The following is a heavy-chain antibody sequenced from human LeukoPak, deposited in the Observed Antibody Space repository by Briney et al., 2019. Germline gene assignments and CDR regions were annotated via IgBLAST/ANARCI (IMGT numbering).Heavy chain of an antibody. Sequence: PGGSLRLSCAASGFTFSNYAMSWVRQAPGKGLEWVSGISGGGGSTYYADSVKGRFTISRDNSKNTLYLQMNSLGAEDTAVYYCAGRHSSSWFFDNWGQGTLVTVSS. D-gene: IGHD6-13*01. V-gene: IGHV3-23*01. J-gene: IGHJ4*02. CDR3: AGRHSSSWFFDN. CDR1: GFTFSNYA. CDR2: ISGGGGST.